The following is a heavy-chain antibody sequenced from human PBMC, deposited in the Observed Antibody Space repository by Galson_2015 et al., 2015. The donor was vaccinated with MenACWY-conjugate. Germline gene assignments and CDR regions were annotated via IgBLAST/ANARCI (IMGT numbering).Heavy chain of an antibody. CDR2: IKADGSFS. CDR3: TRGNDGYGRFDP. CDR1: GFTFNNYW. J-gene: IGHJ5*02. D-gene: IGHD5-24*01. V-gene: IGHV3-74*01. Sequence: SLRLSCAASGFTFNNYWMHWVRQPPGEGLEWISYIKADGSFSNYADSVKGRFTISTDNAKNMVYLQMNSLRGDDTAVYYCTRGNDGYGRFDPWGQGTLVTVSS.